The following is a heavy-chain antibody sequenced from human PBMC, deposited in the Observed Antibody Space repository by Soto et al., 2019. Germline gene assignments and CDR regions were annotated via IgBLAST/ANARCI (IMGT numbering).Heavy chain of an antibody. CDR3: ASWLKGPDIGNYYHGMDV. CDR1: GGAFSDYA. J-gene: IGHJ6*02. D-gene: IGHD2-15*01. CDR2: IMPIFRAP. Sequence: QVQLVQSGAEVKKPGSSVKVSCKASGGAFSDYAFSWVRQAPGQGLEWLGGIMPIFRAPDYAQKFQGRVTITADEFTRTAYMEMKSLRSEDTAVYYCASWLKGPDIGNYYHGMDVWGQGTTVTVS. V-gene: IGHV1-69*12.